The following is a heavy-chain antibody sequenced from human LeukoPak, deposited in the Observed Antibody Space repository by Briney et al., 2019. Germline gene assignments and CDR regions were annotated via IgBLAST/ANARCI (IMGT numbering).Heavy chain of an antibody. D-gene: IGHD2-21*02. CDR2: IIPIFGTA. CDR3: ASTYCGGDCHHDY. CDR1: GGTFSSYA. Sequence: ASVKVSCKASGGTFSSYAISWVRQAPGQGLEWMGGIIPIFGTANYAQKFQGRVTITADKSTSTAYMELSSLRSEDTAVYYCASTYCGGDCHHDYWGQGTLVTVSS. J-gene: IGHJ4*02. V-gene: IGHV1-69*06.